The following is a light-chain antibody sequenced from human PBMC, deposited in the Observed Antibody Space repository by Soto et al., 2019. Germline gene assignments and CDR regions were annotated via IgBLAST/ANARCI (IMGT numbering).Light chain of an antibody. V-gene: IGLV2-18*02. CDR3: SSYTTSSNVV. Sequence: QSALTQPPSVSGSPGQSVTISCTGTSSDIGRYNRVSWYQQPPGAAPKLIIYDVSNRPSGVPDRFSGSKSGNTASLTISGLQAEDEADYFCSSYTTSSNVVFGGGTKLTVL. CDR2: DVS. CDR1: SSDIGRYNR. J-gene: IGLJ2*01.